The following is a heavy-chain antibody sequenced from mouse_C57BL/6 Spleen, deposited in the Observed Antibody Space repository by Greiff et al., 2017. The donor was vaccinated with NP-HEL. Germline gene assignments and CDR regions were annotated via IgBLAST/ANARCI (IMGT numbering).Heavy chain of an antibody. CDR3: TRPTDVGTPHWYFDV. D-gene: IGHD2-14*01. CDR1: GYTFTSYW. J-gene: IGHJ1*03. V-gene: IGHV1-52*01. Sequence: VQLQQPGAELVRPGSSVKLSCKASGYTFTSYWMHWVKQRPIQGLEWIGNIDPSDSDTHYNQKFKGKATLTVDKSSSTAYMQLSSLTSEDSAVYYCTRPTDVGTPHWYFDVWGTGTTVTVSS. CDR2: IDPSDSDT.